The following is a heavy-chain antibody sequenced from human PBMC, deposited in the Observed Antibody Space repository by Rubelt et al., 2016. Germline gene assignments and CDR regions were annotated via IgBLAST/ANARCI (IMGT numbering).Heavy chain of an antibody. D-gene: IGHD6-13*01. Sequence: EVQLVESGGGLVQPGGSLRLSCAASGFTFSSYWMSWVRQAPGKGLAWVANIKQAGSEQYYVDSVEGRFTISRDNAKNSLYLQMNSLRAEDTAVYDCARDLGSDSSSFGAFDIWGQGTMVTVSS. CDR2: IKQAGSEQ. CDR3: ARDLGSDSSSFGAFDI. V-gene: IGHV3-7*03. J-gene: IGHJ3*02. CDR1: GFTFSSYW.